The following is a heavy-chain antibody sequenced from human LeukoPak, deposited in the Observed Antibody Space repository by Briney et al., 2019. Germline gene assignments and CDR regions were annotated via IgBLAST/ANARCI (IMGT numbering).Heavy chain of an antibody. V-gene: IGHV4-59*08. J-gene: IGHJ6*02. Sequence: SETLSLTCTVSGGSISSYYWSWIRQPPGKGLEWIGYIYYSGSTNYNPSLKSRVTISVDTSKNQFSLKLSSVTAADTAVYYCARLGHYYDSSGYYSREYYYYYGMDAWGQGTTVTVSS. CDR1: GGSISSYY. CDR2: IYYSGST. D-gene: IGHD3-22*01. CDR3: ARLGHYYDSSGYYSREYYYYYGMDA.